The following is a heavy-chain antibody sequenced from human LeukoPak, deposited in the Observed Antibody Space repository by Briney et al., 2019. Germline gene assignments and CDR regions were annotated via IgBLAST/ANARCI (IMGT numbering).Heavy chain of an antibody. Sequence: SETLSLTCTVSGVAVNSGSYYWSWIRQPPGKGLEWIGYIYYSGSPNYNPSLKSRATISVDTSKNQFSLKLSSVTAADTAMYYCATILTTVIDGTYHDGFDVWGQGTVVTVSS. CDR2: IYYSGSP. J-gene: IGHJ3*01. CDR1: GVAVNSGSYY. D-gene: IGHD4-17*01. V-gene: IGHV4-61*01. CDR3: ATILTTVIDGTYHDGFDV.